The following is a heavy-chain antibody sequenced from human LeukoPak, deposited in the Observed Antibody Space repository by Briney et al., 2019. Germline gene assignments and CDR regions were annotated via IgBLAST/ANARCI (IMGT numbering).Heavy chain of an antibody. CDR2: IKQDGSER. CDR1: EFTFSGYG. CDR3: ATGAGCGY. Sequence: GGSRRLSCEPSEFTFSGYGRTWVGQAPGKGLEWVANIKQDGSERNYVDSVKGRFTISRDNAKNSLYLQMNTLRDEDTAVYYCATGAGCGYWGQGTLVTVSS. D-gene: IGHD6-19*01. J-gene: IGHJ4*02. V-gene: IGHV3-7*03.